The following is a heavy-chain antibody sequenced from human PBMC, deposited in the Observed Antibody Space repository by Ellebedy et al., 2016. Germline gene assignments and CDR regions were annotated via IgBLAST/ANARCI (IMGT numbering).Heavy chain of an antibody. D-gene: IGHD1-26*01. CDR1: GYSISSGYY. Sequence: ESLKISXTVSGYSISSGYYWGWIRQPPGKGLEWIGSIYHSGSTYYNPSLKSRVTISVDTSKNQFSLKLSSVTAADTAVYYCAGYSGSYHRPFDYWGQGTLVTVSS. V-gene: IGHV4-38-2*02. CDR2: IYHSGST. J-gene: IGHJ4*02. CDR3: AGYSGSYHRPFDY.